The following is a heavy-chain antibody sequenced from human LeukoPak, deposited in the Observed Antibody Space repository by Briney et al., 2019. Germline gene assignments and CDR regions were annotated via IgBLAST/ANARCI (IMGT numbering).Heavy chain of an antibody. J-gene: IGHJ4*02. D-gene: IGHD3-3*01. CDR3: ARGLGVAADFDY. CDR2: INPNSGGA. CDR1: GYTFTGYY. Sequence: ASVKVSCKASGYTFTGYYMHWVRQAPGQGLEWMGRINPNSGGANYAQKFQGRVTMTRDTSISTAYMELSRLRSDDTAVYYCARGLGVAADFDYWGQGTLVTVSS. V-gene: IGHV1-2*06.